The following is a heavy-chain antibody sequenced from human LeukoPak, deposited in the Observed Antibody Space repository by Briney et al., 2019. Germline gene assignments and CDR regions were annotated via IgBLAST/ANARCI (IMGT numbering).Heavy chain of an antibody. CDR2: IYYSGST. D-gene: IGHD3-22*01. J-gene: IGHJ5*02. CDR3: ARLRYYDSSGYYYLGWFDP. V-gene: IGHV4-59*08. CDR1: GGSISSYY. Sequence: SETLSLTCTVSGGSISSYYWSWIRQPPGKGLEWIGYIYYSGSTNYNPSLKSRVTISVDTSKDQFSLKLSSVTAADTAVYYCARLRYYDSSGYYYLGWFDPWGQGTLVTVSS.